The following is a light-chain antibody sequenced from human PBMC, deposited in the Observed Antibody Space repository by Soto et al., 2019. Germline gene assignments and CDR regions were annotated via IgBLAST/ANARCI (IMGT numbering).Light chain of an antibody. CDR3: QHRDSWPLT. V-gene: IGKV3-11*01. Sequence: EIVLTQSPATLSLSPGERATLSCRASQSLSTYLAWYQQKPGQAPRLLIYDASSRATGIPARFSGSGSGTDFTLTISSLEPEDFAGYYCQHRDSWPLTFGGGTKVEIK. CDR1: QSLSTY. CDR2: DAS. J-gene: IGKJ4*01.